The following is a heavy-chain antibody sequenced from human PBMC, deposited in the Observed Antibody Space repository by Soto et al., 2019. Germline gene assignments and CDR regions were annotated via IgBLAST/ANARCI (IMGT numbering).Heavy chain of an antibody. CDR1: GYTFNTYG. CDR3: AGAQYDYVWGSYRFFPRFDP. Sequence: ASVKVSCKTSGYTFNTYGISWVRQAPGQGLEWMGWISAYNGDTNYAQKLQGRVTMTTDTSTSTAYMELRSLRSDDTAVYYCAGAQYDYVWGSYRFFPRFDPWGQGTLVTVSS. D-gene: IGHD3-16*02. CDR2: ISAYNGDT. J-gene: IGHJ5*02. V-gene: IGHV1-18*01.